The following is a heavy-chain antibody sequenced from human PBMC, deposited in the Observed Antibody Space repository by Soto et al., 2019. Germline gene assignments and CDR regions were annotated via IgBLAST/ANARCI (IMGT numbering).Heavy chain of an antibody. V-gene: IGHV3-30*18. D-gene: IGHD5-18*01. J-gene: IGHJ4*02. CDR1: GFTFSSYG. CDR2: ISYDGSNK. Sequence: QVQLVESGGGVVQPGRSLRLSCAASGFTFSSYGMHWVRQAPGKGLEWVAVISYDGSNKYYADSVKGRFTISRDNSKNTLYLQMNSLRAEDTAVYYCAKLGRGYSYGFDYFDYWGQGTLVTVSS. CDR3: AKLGRGYSYGFDYFDY.